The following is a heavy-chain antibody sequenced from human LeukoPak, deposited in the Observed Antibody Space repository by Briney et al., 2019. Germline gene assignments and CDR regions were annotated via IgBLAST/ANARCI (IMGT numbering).Heavy chain of an antibody. CDR2: FDPGSGEI. V-gene: IGHV1-24*01. CDR1: GYSITELS. J-gene: IGHJ4*02. Sequence: ASVKVSCKVSGYSITELSTHWVRQAPEKGLEWMGGFDPGSGEIIYEQRFQDRVTMTEDTSTDTAYMELSSLRSEDTALYYCATGTHYDLLPFWGQGTLVTVSS. D-gene: IGHD3-9*01. CDR3: ATGTHYDLLPF.